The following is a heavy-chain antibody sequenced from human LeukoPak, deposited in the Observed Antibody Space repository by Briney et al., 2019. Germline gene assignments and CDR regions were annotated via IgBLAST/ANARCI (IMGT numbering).Heavy chain of an antibody. CDR3: ARRLIAAAGNDYDAFDI. D-gene: IGHD6-13*01. CDR1: GYSFTSYW. V-gene: IGHV5-51*01. J-gene: IGHJ3*02. Sequence: GESLKISCKGSGYSFTSYWIGWVRQMPGKGLEWMGIIYPGDSDTRYSPSFQGQVTISADKSISTAYLQWSSLKASDTAMYYCARRLIAAAGNDYDAFDIWGQGTMVTVSS. CDR2: IYPGDSDT.